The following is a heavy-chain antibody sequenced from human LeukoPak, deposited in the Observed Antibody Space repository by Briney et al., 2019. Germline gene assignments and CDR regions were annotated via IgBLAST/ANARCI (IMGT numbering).Heavy chain of an antibody. V-gene: IGHV4-34*01. CDR2: INHSGST. Sequence: SETLSLTCAVYGGSFSGYYWSWIRQPPGKGLEWIGEINHSGSTNYNPSLKSRVTISVDTSKNQFSLKLSSVTAADTAVYYCARDAIMIRTHYYYYMDVWGKGTTVTVSS. J-gene: IGHJ6*03. CDR3: ARDAIMIRTHYYYYMDV. CDR1: GGSFSGYY. D-gene: IGHD3-16*01.